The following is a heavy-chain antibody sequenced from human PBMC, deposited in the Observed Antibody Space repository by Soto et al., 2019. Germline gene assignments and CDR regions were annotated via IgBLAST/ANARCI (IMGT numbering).Heavy chain of an antibody. CDR2: IYYSGST. CDR1: GGSISSGGYY. J-gene: IGHJ4*02. CDR3: ARESYGDYAAPTVDY. D-gene: IGHD4-17*01. Sequence: PSETLSLTCTVSGGSISSGGYYWSWIRQHPGKGLEWIGYIYYSGSTYYNPSLKSRVTISVDTSKNQFSLKLSSVTAADTAVYYCARESYGDYAAPTVDYWGQGTLVTVSS. V-gene: IGHV4-31*03.